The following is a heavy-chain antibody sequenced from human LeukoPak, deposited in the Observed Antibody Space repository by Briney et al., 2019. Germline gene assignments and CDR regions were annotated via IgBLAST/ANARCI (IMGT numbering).Heavy chain of an antibody. CDR1: GGSISSYY. J-gene: IGHJ4*02. D-gene: IGHD3-9*01. Sequence: SETLSLTCTVSGGSISSYYWSWIRQPPGKGLEWIGYIYYSGSTNYNPSLKSRVTISVDTSKNQFSLKLSSVTAADTAVYYCARGVYDILTGYYIPHFDYWGQGTLVTVSS. V-gene: IGHV4-59*12. CDR3: ARGVYDILTGYYIPHFDY. CDR2: IYYSGST.